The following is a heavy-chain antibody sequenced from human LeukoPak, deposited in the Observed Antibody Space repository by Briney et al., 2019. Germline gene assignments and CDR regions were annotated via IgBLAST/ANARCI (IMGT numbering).Heavy chain of an antibody. V-gene: IGHV3-23*01. J-gene: IGHJ4*02. Sequence: GGPLRLSCVVSGFTFSNFAMSWVRQAPGKGLEWVSAISAGSINTYYADSVKGRFTISRDNSKNTLYLQMNSLRAEDTAVYYCAKDRPPYYYDSSGYYTGGVYWGQGTLVTVSS. CDR2: ISAGSINT. D-gene: IGHD3-22*01. CDR1: GFTFSNFA. CDR3: AKDRPPYYYDSSGYYTGGVY.